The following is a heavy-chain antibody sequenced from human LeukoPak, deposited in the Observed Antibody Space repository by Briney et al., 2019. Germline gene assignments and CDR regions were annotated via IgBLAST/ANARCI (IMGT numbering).Heavy chain of an antibody. CDR2: ISSSGSTI. D-gene: IGHD5-12*01. Sequence: GGSLRLSCAASGFTFSSYEMNWVRQAPGKGLEWVSYISSSGSTIYYADSVKGRFTISRDNAKNSLYLQMNSLRAGDTAVYYCALWDRGYAFDYWGQGTLVTVSS. CDR1: GFTFSSYE. J-gene: IGHJ4*02. CDR3: ALWDRGYAFDY. V-gene: IGHV3-48*03.